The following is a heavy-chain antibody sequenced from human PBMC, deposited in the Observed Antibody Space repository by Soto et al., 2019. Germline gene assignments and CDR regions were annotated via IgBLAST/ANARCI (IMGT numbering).Heavy chain of an antibody. J-gene: IGHJ5*02. CDR2: IYYSGST. D-gene: IGHD6-19*01. Sequence: QVQLQESGPGLVKPSETLSLTCTVSVGSISPYYWSWIRQPPGKRLEWIAYIYYSGSTSYNPSLKSRLTLSLYTSMNQFSVRLISVTAADTAMYYCARLTSAWQYNWFDPWGQGTLVTVSS. CDR3: ARLTSAWQYNWFDP. CDR1: VGSISPYY. V-gene: IGHV4-59*01.